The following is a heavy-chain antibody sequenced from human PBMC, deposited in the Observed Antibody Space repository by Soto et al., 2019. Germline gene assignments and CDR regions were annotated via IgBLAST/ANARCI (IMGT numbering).Heavy chain of an antibody. CDR1: SGSFSGYY. CDR2: FSHSGST. CDR3: ARGYESSRRYLPLLDY. D-gene: IGHD3-22*01. J-gene: IGHJ4*02. Sequence: QVQLQQWGAGLLKPSETLSLRCVVNSGSFSGYYWTWIRQTPGKGLEWIGEFSHSGSTNYNPSLMSRVTMSADTSKKQFSLRLSSVTAADTALYFCARGYESSRRYLPLLDYWGQGTLVTVSS. V-gene: IGHV4-34*01.